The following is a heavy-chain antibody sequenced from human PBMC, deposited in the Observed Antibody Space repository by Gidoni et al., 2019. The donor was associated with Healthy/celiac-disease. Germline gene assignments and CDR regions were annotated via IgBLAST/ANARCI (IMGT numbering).Heavy chain of an antibody. CDR1: GFTFGDYA. CDR3: TRHPRTGYYLTFDY. J-gene: IGHJ4*02. V-gene: IGHV3-49*03. Sequence: EVQLVESGGGLVQPGRSLRLSCTASGFTFGDYAMSWFRQAPGHGLEWVGFIRSKAYGGTTEYAASVKGRFTISRDDSKSIAYLQMNSLKTEDTAVYYCTRHPRTGYYLTFDYWGQGTLVTVSS. D-gene: IGHD3-9*01. CDR2: IRSKAYGGTT.